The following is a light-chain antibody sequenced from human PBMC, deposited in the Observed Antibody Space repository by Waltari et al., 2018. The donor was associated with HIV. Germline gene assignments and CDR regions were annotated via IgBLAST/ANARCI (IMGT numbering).Light chain of an antibody. V-gene: IGLV2-23*02. CDR3: CSYAGSSTSLYV. CDR2: EVR. J-gene: IGLJ1*01. CDR1: SSDVGSYNL. Sequence: QSALTQPASVSGSPGQSITISCTGTSSDVGSYNLVSWYQQHPGKAPKLMIYEVRKRPSGVSNRFSGSKSGNTASLTISGLQAEDEADYYCCSYAGSSTSLYVFGTGTKVTVL.